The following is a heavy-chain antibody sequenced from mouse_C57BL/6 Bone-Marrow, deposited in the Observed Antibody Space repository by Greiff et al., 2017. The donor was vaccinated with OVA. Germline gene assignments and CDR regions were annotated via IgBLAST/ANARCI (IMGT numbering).Heavy chain of an antibody. CDR3: ARVGDGSWFAY. J-gene: IGHJ3*01. V-gene: IGHV1-81*01. Sequence: QVQLQQSGAELARPGASVKLSCKASGYTFTSYGISWVKQRTGQGLEWIGEIYPRSGNTYYNEKFKGKATLTVDKPSSTAYMQLSSLTSEDSAVYYCARVGDGSWFAYWGQGTLVTVSA. D-gene: IGHD2-3*01. CDR2: IYPRSGNT. CDR1: GYTFTSYG.